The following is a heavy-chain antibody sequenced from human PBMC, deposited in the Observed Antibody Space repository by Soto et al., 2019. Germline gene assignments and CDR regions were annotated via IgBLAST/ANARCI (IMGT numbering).Heavy chain of an antibody. CDR3: ARDQRIRRGYYDSRGLHVFDI. CDR1: GGSISSADYY. Sequence: SETLSLTCTVSGGSISSADYYWSWIRQSPGRGLEYIGYIYYSWSTYSNPSLRSRITISVDTSRNQFSLKLSSLTAADTAGYYCARDQRIRRGYYDSRGLHVFDIWGQGTVVTV. CDR2: IYYSWST. J-gene: IGHJ3*02. V-gene: IGHV4-30-4*01. D-gene: IGHD3-22*01.